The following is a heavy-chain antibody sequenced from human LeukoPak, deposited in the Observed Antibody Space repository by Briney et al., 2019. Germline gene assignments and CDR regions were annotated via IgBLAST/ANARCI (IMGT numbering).Heavy chain of an antibody. CDR1: GYTFTSYD. V-gene: IGHV1-8*01. Sequence: ASVKVSCKASGYTFTSYDINWVRQATGQGLEWMGWMNPNSGNTGYAQKFQGRVTMTRNTSISTAYMELSSLRSEDTAVYYCARGAAPLVFLVGATTGVRLVYWGQGTLVTVSS. D-gene: IGHD1-26*01. CDR3: ARGAAPLVFLVGATTGVRLVY. CDR2: MNPNSGNT. J-gene: IGHJ4*02.